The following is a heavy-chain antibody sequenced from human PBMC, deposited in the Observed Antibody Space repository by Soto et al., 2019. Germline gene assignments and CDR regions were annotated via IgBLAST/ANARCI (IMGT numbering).Heavy chain of an antibody. Sequence: SVKVSCKASGVTFNRQDMRWVRQAPGQGLEWMGGIIPMFGTPHYAEKFQDRVTITADESTGTAYLELSSLTSEDTAVYYCAPSEGRDGYSFDYWGEGTMVTVHS. CDR2: IIPMFGTP. J-gene: IGHJ4*02. V-gene: IGHV1-69*13. D-gene: IGHD5-12*01. CDR3: APSEGRDGYSFDY. CDR1: GVTFNRQD.